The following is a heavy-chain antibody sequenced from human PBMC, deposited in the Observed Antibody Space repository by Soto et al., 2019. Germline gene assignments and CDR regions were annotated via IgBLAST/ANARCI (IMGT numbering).Heavy chain of an antibody. J-gene: IGHJ4*02. CDR3: AKDRVVGSTSREKDFDS. Sequence: GGSLRLSCAASGSPFTNYGMNWVRQAPGRVLEWVSSISSSSSYIYYADSVMGRFTVSRDNAKNSLYLQMNSLRAEDTAVYYCAKDRVVGSTSREKDFDSWGQGTLVTVSS. D-gene: IGHD1-26*01. V-gene: IGHV3-21*01. CDR2: ISSSSSYI. CDR1: GSPFTNYG.